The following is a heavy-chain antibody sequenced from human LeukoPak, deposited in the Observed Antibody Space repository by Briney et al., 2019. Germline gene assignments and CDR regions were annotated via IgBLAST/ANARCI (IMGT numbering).Heavy chain of an antibody. CDR3: ARALQDYDSSGYYEDY. CDR2: ISSSSSYI. Sequence: GGSLRLSCAASGFTFSSYSMNWVRQAPGKGLEWVSSISSSSSYIYYADSVKGRFTISRDNAKNSLYLQMNSLRAEDTAVYYCARALQDYDSSGYYEDYWGQGTLVTVSS. D-gene: IGHD3-22*01. V-gene: IGHV3-21*01. CDR1: GFTFSSYS. J-gene: IGHJ4*02.